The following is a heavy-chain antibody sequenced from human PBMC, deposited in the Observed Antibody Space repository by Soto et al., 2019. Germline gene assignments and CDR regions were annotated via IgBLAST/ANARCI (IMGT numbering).Heavy chain of an antibody. J-gene: IGHJ6*02. D-gene: IGHD3-22*01. CDR1: GGTFSSYA. Sequence: ASVKVSCKASGGTFSSYAISWVRQAPGQGLEWMGGIIPIFGTANYAQKFQGRVTITADESTSTAYMELSSLRSEDTAVYYCARDHSGSGYYYGGSLGYYGMDVWGQGTTLTVSS. CDR3: ARDHSGSGYYYGGSLGYYGMDV. CDR2: IIPIFGTA. V-gene: IGHV1-69*13.